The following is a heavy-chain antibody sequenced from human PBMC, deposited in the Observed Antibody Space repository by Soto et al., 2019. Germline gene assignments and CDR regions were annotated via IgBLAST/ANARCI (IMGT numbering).Heavy chain of an antibody. D-gene: IGHD2-15*01. CDR2: INHSGST. CDR1: GGSFSGYY. Sequence: SETLSLTCAVYGGSFSGYYWSWIRQPPGKGLEWIGEINHSGSTNYNPSLKSRVTISVDTSKNQFSLKLSSVTAADTAVYYCARGREYCSGGSCQYDNWFDPWGQGTLVTVSS. CDR3: ARGREYCSGGSCQYDNWFDP. V-gene: IGHV4-34*01. J-gene: IGHJ5*02.